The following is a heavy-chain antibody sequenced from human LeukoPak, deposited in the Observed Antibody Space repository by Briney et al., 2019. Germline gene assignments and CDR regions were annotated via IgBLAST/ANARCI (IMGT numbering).Heavy chain of an antibody. D-gene: IGHD6-13*01. Sequence: PSETLSLTCTVSGGSISSGGSYWSWIRQHPGTGLEWIGYIYYSGSTYYNPSLKSRVTISVDTSKNQFSLKLSSVTAADTAVYYCAREPSSIAAAGSFDYWGQGTLVTVSS. V-gene: IGHV4-31*03. CDR1: GGSISSGGSY. CDR3: AREPSSIAAAGSFDY. J-gene: IGHJ4*02. CDR2: IYYSGST.